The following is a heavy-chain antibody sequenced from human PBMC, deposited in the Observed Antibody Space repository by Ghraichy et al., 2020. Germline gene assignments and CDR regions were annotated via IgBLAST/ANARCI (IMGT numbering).Heavy chain of an antibody. V-gene: IGHV3-23*01. CDR2: ISGSGGST. J-gene: IGHJ4*02. D-gene: IGHD6-19*01. CDR1: GFTFSSYA. Sequence: GGSLRLSCAASGFTFSSYAMSWVRQAPGKGLEWVAAISGSGGSTYYADTVKGRFTISRDNSKNTLYLQMNSLRAEDTARSYCASAVAKHDHFDYWAQGTLATVSS. CDR3: ASAVAKHDHFDY.